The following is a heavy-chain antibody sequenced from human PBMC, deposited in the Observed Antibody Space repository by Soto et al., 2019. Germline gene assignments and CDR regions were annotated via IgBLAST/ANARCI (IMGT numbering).Heavy chain of an antibody. CDR1: GYTFTGYY. CDR3: ARNSNPNYYYYGMDV. Sequence: ASVKVSCKASGYTFTGYYMHWVRQAPGQGLEWMGWINPNSGGTNYAQKFQGWVTMTRDTSISTAYMELSRLRSDDTAVYYCARNSNPNYYYYGMDVWGQGTTVTVSS. V-gene: IGHV1-2*04. J-gene: IGHJ6*02. D-gene: IGHD3-22*01. CDR2: INPNSGGT.